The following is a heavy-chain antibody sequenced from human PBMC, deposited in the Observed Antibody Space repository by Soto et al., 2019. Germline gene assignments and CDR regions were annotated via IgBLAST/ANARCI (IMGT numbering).Heavy chain of an antibody. D-gene: IGHD1-1*01. V-gene: IGHV3-13*01. Sequence: LRLSCAASGFTFSSYDMHWVRQATGKGLEWVSAIGTAGDTYYPGSVKGRFTISRENAKNSLYLQMNSLRAGDTAVYYCARGTGIDGHFDYWGQGTLVTVSS. J-gene: IGHJ4*02. CDR1: GFTFSSYD. CDR2: IGTAGDT. CDR3: ARGTGIDGHFDY.